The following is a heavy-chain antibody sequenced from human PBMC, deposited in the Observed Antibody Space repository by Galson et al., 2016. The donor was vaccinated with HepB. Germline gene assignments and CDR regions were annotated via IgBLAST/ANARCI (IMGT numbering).Heavy chain of an antibody. Sequence: SETLSLTCTVSGGSIYSSDNYWGWIRQPPGKGLEWIGHIYYNGSTYYNPPLKSRVNISVDTSKDQFSLRLSSVTAADTAMYYCAVGAHYDNLWGHYRYDYWGQGPLVTVSS. J-gene: IGHJ4*02. V-gene: IGHV4-39*01. D-gene: IGHD3-16*02. CDR2: IYYNGST. CDR3: AVGAHYDNLWGHYRYDY. CDR1: GGSIYSSDNY.